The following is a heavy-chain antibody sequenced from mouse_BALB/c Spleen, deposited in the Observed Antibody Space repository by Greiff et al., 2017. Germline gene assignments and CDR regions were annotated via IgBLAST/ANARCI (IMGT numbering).Heavy chain of an antibody. D-gene: IGHD3-1*01. Sequence: VQLQESGPGLVAPSQSLSITCTVSGFSLTGYGVNWVRQPPGKGLEWLGMIWGDGSTDYNSAPKSRLSISKDNSKSQVFLKMNSLQTDDTARYYCARDQSSGYYAMDYWGQGTSVTVSS. CDR2: IWGDGST. J-gene: IGHJ4*01. V-gene: IGHV2-6-7*01. CDR3: ARDQSSGYYAMDY. CDR1: GFSLTGYG.